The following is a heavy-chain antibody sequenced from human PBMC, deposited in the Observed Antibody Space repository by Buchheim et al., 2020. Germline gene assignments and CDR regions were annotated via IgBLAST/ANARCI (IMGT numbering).Heavy chain of an antibody. CDR3: ARGLLGIYYFDS. CDR2: IYYSGSS. CDR1: GDSISPYY. D-gene: IGHD7-27*01. J-gene: IGHJ4*02. Sequence: QVQLQESGPGLVKPSQTLSLTCTVSGDSISPYYWSWIRQPPGKGLEWIGYIYYSGSSNYNPSLKSRVTISVDTSQNQFSLRLSSVTAADTAVYYCARGLLGIYYFDSWGQGTL. V-gene: IGHV4-59*01.